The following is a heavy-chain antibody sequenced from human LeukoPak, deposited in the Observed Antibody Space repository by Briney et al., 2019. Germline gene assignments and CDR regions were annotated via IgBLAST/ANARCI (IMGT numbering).Heavy chain of an antibody. CDR1: GYTFTSYG. V-gene: IGHV1-18*01. Sequence: ASVKVSCKASGYTFTSYGISSVRQAPGQGLEWMGGISAYNGNTNYAQKLQGRVTMTTGTSTSTAYMQLRSPRSDDTAVHYCARGGVAGNSASFQHWGQGTLVTVSS. CDR3: ARGGVAGNSASFQH. J-gene: IGHJ1*01. D-gene: IGHD6-19*01. CDR2: ISAYNGNT.